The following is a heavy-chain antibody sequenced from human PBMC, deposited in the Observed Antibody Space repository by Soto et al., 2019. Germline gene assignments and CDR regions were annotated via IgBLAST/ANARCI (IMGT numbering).Heavy chain of an antibody. CDR3: ARAPPAFGVAFYYYMDV. V-gene: IGHV4-34*01. Sequence: SETLSLTCAVYGGSFSGYYWSWIRQPPGKGLEWIGGINHSGSTNYNPSLKSRVTMSVDTSKNQFSLKLSSVTAADTAVYYCARAPPAFGVAFYYYMDVWGKGTTVTVSS. J-gene: IGHJ6*03. CDR1: GGSFSGYY. D-gene: IGHD3-3*01. CDR2: INHSGST.